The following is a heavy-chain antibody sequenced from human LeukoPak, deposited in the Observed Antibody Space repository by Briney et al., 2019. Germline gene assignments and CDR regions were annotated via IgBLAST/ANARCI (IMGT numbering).Heavy chain of an antibody. J-gene: IGHJ6*03. V-gene: IGHV3-21*05. CDR3: ARDSAYYYYMDV. Sequence: GGSLRLSCAASGFIFGRDSMNWVRQAPGRGLEWISYISRDSDIRYYADSVKGRFTISRDNAKNSLYLQLNSLRAEDTAVYYCARDSAYYYYMDVWGKGTTVTVSS. CDR2: ISRDSDIR. D-gene: IGHD1-26*01. CDR1: GFIFGRDS.